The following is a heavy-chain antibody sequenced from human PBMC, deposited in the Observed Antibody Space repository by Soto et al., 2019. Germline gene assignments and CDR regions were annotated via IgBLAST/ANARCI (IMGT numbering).Heavy chain of an antibody. D-gene: IGHD2-21*02. CDR1: CESISSSSYY. CDR3: ARQRATVVTQAYFDH. CDR2: IYYSGRT. V-gene: IGHV4-39*01. J-gene: IGHJ4*02. Sequence: ETLSLTCLVSCESISSSSYYGGWILHPPGKGLEWIGSIYYSGRTYYNPSFKSRVTISIDTSKNQFSLKLSSVTATDTAVYYCARQRATVVTQAYFDHWGQGALVTVSS.